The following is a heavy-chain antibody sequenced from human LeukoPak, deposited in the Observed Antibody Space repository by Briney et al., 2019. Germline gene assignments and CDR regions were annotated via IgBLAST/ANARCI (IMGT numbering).Heavy chain of an antibody. CDR2: IYYSGST. J-gene: IGHJ3*02. CDR3: ACPLWFGDLPGAFDI. CDR1: GGSISSYY. D-gene: IGHD3-10*01. V-gene: IGHV4-59*01. Sequence: SETLSLTCTVSGGSISSYYWSWIRQPPGKGLEWIGYIYYSGSTNYNPSLKSRVTISVDTSKNQFSLKLSSVTAADTAVCYCACPLWFGDLPGAFDIWGQGTMVTVSS.